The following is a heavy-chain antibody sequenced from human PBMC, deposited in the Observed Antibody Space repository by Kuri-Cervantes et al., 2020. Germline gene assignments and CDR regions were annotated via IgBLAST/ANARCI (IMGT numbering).Heavy chain of an antibody. J-gene: IGHJ3*02. D-gene: IGHD2-15*01. Sequence: GGSLRLSCAASGFTFSSYDMHWVRQATGKGLEWVSAIGTAGDTYYPGSVKGRFTISRDNSKNTLYLQMNSLRAEDTAVYYCARDRCSGGSCYSNAFDIWGQGTMVTVSS. CDR3: ARDRCSGGSCYSNAFDI. CDR2: IGTAGDT. V-gene: IGHV3-13*01. CDR1: GFTFSSYD.